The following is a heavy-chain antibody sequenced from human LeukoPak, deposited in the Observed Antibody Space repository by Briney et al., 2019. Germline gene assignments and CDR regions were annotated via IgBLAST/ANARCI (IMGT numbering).Heavy chain of an antibody. Sequence: GGSLRLSCAASGFTFADYAMHWVRQAPGKGLEWVSLISGDGGTTYYADSVKGRLTISRDNSKNSLYLQMNSLRIEDTALYYCAKSSAAAYNWFDPWGQGTLVTVAS. D-gene: IGHD6-13*01. CDR3: AKSSAAAYNWFDP. CDR2: ISGDGGTT. CDR1: GFTFADYA. J-gene: IGHJ5*02. V-gene: IGHV3-43*02.